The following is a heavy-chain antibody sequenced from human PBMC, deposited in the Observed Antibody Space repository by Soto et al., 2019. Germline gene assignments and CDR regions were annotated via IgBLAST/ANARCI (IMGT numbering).Heavy chain of an antibody. J-gene: IGHJ5*02. D-gene: IGHD3-3*02. CDR3: ARGHFFGKTPHYNWFDP. CDR2: IYPGDSDT. CDR1: GYSFTTYC. Sequence: AASLTISGACSGYSFTTYCVGWVLQMPGKGLDWMGIIYPGDSDTIYSASFQGQVTISADKSISTAYLQWSSLKASDTAMYYCARGHFFGKTPHYNWFDPWGQGTLVTVSS. V-gene: IGHV5-51*01.